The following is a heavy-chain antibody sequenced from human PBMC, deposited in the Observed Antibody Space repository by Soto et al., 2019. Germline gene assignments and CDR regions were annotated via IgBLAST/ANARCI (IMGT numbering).Heavy chain of an antibody. CDR2: IDPSDSYT. CDR1: GYSFTSYW. CDR3: ARHRVPEAAFDI. D-gene: IGHD1-1*01. V-gene: IGHV5-10-1*01. Sequence: VESLKISCNGSGYSFTSYWISWVRQMPWKGLEWMGRIDPSDSYTNYSPSFQGHVTISADKSISTAYLQWSSLKASDTAMYYCARHRVPEAAFDIWGQGTMVTVSS. J-gene: IGHJ3*02.